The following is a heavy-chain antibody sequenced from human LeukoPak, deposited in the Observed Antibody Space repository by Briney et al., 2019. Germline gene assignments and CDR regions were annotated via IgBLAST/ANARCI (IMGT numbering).Heavy chain of an antibody. CDR3: AKGGQDYYDSSGIGYGLDP. J-gene: IGHJ5*02. V-gene: IGHV3-30*04. CDR2: ISYDGSNK. Sequence: PGRSLRLSCAASGFTFSSYAMHWVRQAPGKGLEWVAVISYDGSNKYYADSVKGRFTISRDNSKNTLYLQMNSLRAEDTAVYYCAKGGQDYYDSSGIGYGLDPWGQGTLVTVSS. CDR1: GFTFSSYA. D-gene: IGHD3-22*01.